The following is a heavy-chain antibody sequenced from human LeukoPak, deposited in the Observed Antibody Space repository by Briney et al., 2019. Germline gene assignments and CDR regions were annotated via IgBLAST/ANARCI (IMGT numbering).Heavy chain of an antibody. D-gene: IGHD3-22*01. V-gene: IGHV3-48*03. J-gene: IGHJ4*02. Sequence: PGGSLRLSCAASGFTFSSYEMNWVRQAPGKGLEWVSYISSSGSTIYYADSVKDRFTISRDNAKNSLYLQMNSLRAEDTAVYYCGRDRTDYYDSSGYSEFGYWGQGTLVTVSS. CDR3: GRDRTDYYDSSGYSEFGY. CDR2: ISSSGSTI. CDR1: GFTFSSYE.